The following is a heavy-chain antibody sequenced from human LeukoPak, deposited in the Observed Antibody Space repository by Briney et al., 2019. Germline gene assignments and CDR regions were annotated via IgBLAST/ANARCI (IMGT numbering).Heavy chain of an antibody. Sequence: SATLSLTCTVSGDSISSSTYCWGRIRQPPWKGLEWIGSIYFSRTTYYSPSLKTRVTISVDTSKNQFSLKLSSVTAADTAVYYCARLVSRRGYSFDYWGQGTLVTVSS. CDR2: IYFSRTT. D-gene: IGHD5-18*01. CDR3: ARLVSRRGYSFDY. CDR1: GDSISSSTYC. V-gene: IGHV4-39*01. J-gene: IGHJ4*02.